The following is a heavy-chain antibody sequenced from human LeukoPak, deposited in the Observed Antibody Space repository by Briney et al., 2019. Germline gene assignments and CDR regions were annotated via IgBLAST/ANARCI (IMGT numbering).Heavy chain of an antibody. Sequence: GGSLRLSCAASGFSVSSSFMSWVRQAPGKGLEWVSVIYSIGSTFYADSVKGRFTISRDNSKNTLYLHMNSLRTEDTAVYYCARSYGDYVEYFQHWGQGTLVTVSS. D-gene: IGHD4-17*01. CDR3: ARSYGDYVEYFQH. CDR1: GFSVSSSF. V-gene: IGHV3-53*01. J-gene: IGHJ1*01. CDR2: IYSIGST.